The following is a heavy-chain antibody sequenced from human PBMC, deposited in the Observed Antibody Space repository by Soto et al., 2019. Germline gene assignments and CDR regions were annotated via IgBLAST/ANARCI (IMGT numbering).Heavy chain of an antibody. J-gene: IGHJ6*02. Sequence: SLRLSCTASGFNFDDYAMHWVRQAPGKGLEWVSGISWNSGSIGYADSVKGRFTISRDNAKNSLYLQMNSLRAEDTALYYCAKDTAVAGTNYYGMDVWGQGTTVTVSS. CDR2: ISWNSGSI. CDR3: AKDTAVAGTNYYGMDV. D-gene: IGHD6-19*01. V-gene: IGHV3-9*01. CDR1: GFNFDDYA.